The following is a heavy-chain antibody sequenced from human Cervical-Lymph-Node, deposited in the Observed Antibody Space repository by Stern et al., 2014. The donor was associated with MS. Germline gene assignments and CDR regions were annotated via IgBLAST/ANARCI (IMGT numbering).Heavy chain of an antibody. D-gene: IGHD6-13*01. V-gene: IGHV1-2*04. CDR3: ARGGQQLVPFDY. CDR2: INPKSGGT. Sequence: QVQLVQSGAEVKKPGASVKVSCKASGYTFTGYYMHWVRQAPGQGLEWMGWINPKSGGTNYAQKLQGWVTMTRDTSISTAYMELSRLRSDDTAVYYCARGGQQLVPFDYWGQGTLVTVSS. CDR1: GYTFTGYY. J-gene: IGHJ4*02.